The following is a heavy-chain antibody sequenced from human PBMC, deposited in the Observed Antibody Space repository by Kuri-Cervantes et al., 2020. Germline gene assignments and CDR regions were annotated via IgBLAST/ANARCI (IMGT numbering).Heavy chain of an antibody. D-gene: IGHD3-3*01. J-gene: IGHJ5*02. CDR1: GFTFSAYA. CDR3: ARGRSGYYPHKYNWFDP. V-gene: IGHV3-30-3*01. CDR2: ISYDGSNK. Sequence: GGSLRLSCAASGFTFSAYAMHWVRQAPGKGLEWVAVISYDGSNKYYADSVKGRFTISRDNSKNTLYLQMNSLRREDTAVYYCARGRSGYYPHKYNWFDPWGQGTLVTVSS.